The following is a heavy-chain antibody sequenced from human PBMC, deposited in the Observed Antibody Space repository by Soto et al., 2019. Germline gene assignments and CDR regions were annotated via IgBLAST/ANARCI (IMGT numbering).Heavy chain of an antibody. J-gene: IGHJ5*02. D-gene: IGHD2-15*01. Sequence: SETLSLTCTVSCGSISSGGYYWSWIRQHPGKGLEWIGYIYYSGSTYYNPSLKSRVTISVDTSKNQFSLKLSSVTAADTAVYYCARESAYCSGGSCHWFDPWGQGTLVTVSS. CDR2: IYYSGST. CDR1: CGSISSGGYY. CDR3: ARESAYCSGGSCHWFDP. V-gene: IGHV4-31*03.